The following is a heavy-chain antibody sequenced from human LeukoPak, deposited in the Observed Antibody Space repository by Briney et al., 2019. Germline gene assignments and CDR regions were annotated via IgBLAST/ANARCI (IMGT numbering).Heavy chain of an antibody. D-gene: IGHD6-19*01. V-gene: IGHV3-23*01. Sequence: GGSLRLSCAASGFTFSSYAMSWVRQAPGKGLEWVSTISGSGGSTYYADSVKGRFAISRDNSKNTLYLQMNSLRAEDTAVYYCAKGSGWYSNGYFDYWGQGTLVTVSS. CDR3: AKGSGWYSNGYFDY. CDR2: ISGSGGST. CDR1: GFTFSSYA. J-gene: IGHJ4*02.